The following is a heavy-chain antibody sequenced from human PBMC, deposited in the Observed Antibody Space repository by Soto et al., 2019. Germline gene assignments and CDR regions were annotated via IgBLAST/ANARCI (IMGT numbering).Heavy chain of an antibody. CDR2: ISGSGGST. Sequence: EVQLLESGGGLVQPGGSLRLSCAASGFTFSSYAMSWVRQAPGKGLEWVAAISGSGGSTYYADPVKGRFTISRDNSKNTLYLQMNSLRAEDTAVYYCAKEYEYSSGWERIDYWGQGTLVTVSS. CDR3: AKEYEYSSGWERIDY. V-gene: IGHV3-23*01. J-gene: IGHJ4*02. CDR1: GFTFSSYA. D-gene: IGHD6-19*01.